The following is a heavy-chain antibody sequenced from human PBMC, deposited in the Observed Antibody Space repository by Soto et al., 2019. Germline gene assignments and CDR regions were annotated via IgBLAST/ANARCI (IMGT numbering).Heavy chain of an antibody. J-gene: IGHJ4*02. D-gene: IGHD2-2*01. V-gene: IGHV3-21*01. CDR3: ATKFRLGYCSNFRCPPDY. Sequence: RLSFATSVFTFSSYTMHCVRQAPGKGLEWVSTISCDSTYIYYADSMKGRFTVARDNAKNSLYLQMNRLRAEDTAVYYCATKFRLGYCSNFRCPPDYWGQGTLVTVSS. CDR1: VFTFSSYT. CDR2: ISCDSTYI.